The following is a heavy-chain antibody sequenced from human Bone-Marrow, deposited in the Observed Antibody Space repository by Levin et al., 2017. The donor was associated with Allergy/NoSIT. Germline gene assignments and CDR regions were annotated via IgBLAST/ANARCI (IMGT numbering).Heavy chain of an antibody. CDR1: GFTFSGQA. CDR2: TSHNEGNQ. Sequence: GGSLRLSCVASGFTFSGQAMHWVRPAPGKGLEWVAATSHNEGNQYYADSVKGRFTISRDTSKNTLFLQLNSLRAEDTAVYYCATSPGVAVALNRWYFGYWGQRTLVIVSS. J-gene: IGHJ4*02. D-gene: IGHD2-8*01. V-gene: IGHV3-30-3*01. CDR3: ATSPGVAVALNRWYFGY.